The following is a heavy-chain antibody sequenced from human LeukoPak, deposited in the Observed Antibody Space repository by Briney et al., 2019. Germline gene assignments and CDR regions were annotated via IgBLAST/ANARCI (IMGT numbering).Heavy chain of an antibody. CDR2: ISSSGSTI. V-gene: IGHV3-48*03. J-gene: IGHJ4*02. CDR1: GFTFSSYE. CDR3: ARGRYYYDSSGYSGVDY. D-gene: IGHD3-22*01. Sequence: GSLRLSCAASGFTFSSYEMNWVRQAPGKGLEWVSYISSSGSTIYYADSVKGRFTISRDNAKNSLYLQMNSLRAEDTAVYYCARGRYYYDSSGYSGVDYWGQGTLVTVSS.